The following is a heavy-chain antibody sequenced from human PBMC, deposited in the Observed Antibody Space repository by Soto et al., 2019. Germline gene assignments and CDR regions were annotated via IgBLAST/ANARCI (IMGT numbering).Heavy chain of an antibody. CDR3: ATGDSTGYYNY. CDR2: ISNSGDPT. Sequence: GGSLRLSCAASGLMFSSYAMSWVRQAPWKGREWVSTISNSGDPTYYADSVKGRFTISRDHSKNTLFLQMNSLRAEDTAVYYCATGDSTGYYNYWGQGTLVTVSS. D-gene: IGHD3-22*01. CDR1: GLMFSSYA. J-gene: IGHJ4*02. V-gene: IGHV3-23*01.